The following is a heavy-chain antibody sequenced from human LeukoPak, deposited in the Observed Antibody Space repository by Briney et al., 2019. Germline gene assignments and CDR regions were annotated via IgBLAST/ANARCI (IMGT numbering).Heavy chain of an antibody. CDR3: ARHPFDY. CDR1: GGSISSYY. Sequence: SETLSLTCTVSGGSISSYYWSWIPQPPGKGLEWIGYIYYSGSTNYNPSLKSRVTISVDTSKNQFSLKLSSVTAADTAVYYCARHPFDYWGQGTLVTVSS. V-gene: IGHV4-59*08. CDR2: IYYSGST. J-gene: IGHJ4*02.